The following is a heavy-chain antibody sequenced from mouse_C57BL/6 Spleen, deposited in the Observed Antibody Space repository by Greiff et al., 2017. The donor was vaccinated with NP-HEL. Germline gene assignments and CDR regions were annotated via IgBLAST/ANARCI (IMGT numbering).Heavy chain of an antibody. J-gene: IGHJ4*01. V-gene: IGHV1-80*01. CDR2: IYPGDGDT. CDR1: GYAFSSYW. CDR3: ARQMVVNAMDY. D-gene: IGHD1-1*01. Sequence: VQLQQSGAELVKPGASVKISCKASGYAFSSYWMNWVKQRPGKGLEWIGQIYPGDGDTNYNGKFKGKATLTADKSSSTAYMQLSSLTPEDSAVYFCARQMVVNAMDYWGQGTSVTVSS.